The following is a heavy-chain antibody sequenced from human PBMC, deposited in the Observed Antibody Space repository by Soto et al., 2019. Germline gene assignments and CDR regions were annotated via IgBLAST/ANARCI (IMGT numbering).Heavy chain of an antibody. V-gene: IGHV6-1*01. Sequence: SQTLSLTCAISGDSVSTNIAAWTWIRQSPSRGLECLGRTYSRSQSCNACSLSVRGRISVNPDTSKNQFSLQLNSVTPEDTAFLLQSVYIHREMFYYGGLDVWGQGTTVTVSS. CDR3: SVYIHREMFYYGGLDV. CDR1: GDSVSTNIAA. J-gene: IGHJ6*02. D-gene: IGHD3-10*02. CDR2: TYSRSQSCN.